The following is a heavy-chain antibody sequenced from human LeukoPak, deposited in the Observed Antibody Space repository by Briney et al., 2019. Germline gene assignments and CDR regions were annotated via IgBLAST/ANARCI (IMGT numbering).Heavy chain of an antibody. CDR3: AKKKLYSDAFDI. CDR2: ITSGGNT. D-gene: IGHD2-2*02. CDR1: GFAFSSYS. J-gene: IGHJ3*02. V-gene: IGHV3-23*01. Sequence: GGSLRLSCAASGFAFSSYSMAWVRQAPGKGLQWVSAITSGGNTYYADSVKGRFTISRDNSKNTLYLQMNSLRAEDTAVYYCAKKKLYSDAFDIWGQGTMVTVSS.